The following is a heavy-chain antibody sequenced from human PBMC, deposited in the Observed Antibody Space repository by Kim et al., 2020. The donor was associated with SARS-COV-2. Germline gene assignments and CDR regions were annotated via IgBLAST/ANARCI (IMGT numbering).Heavy chain of an antibody. CDR3: ARDYYDSSGLYNWFDP. J-gene: IGHJ5*02. V-gene: IGHV4-59*01. CDR2: IYYSGST. CDR1: GCSISSYY. D-gene: IGHD3-22*01. Sequence: SETLSLTCTVSGCSISSYYWSWIRQPPGKGLEWIGYIYYSGSTNYNPSLKSRVTISVDTSKNQFSLKLSSVTAADTAVYYCARDYYDSSGLYNWFDPWG.